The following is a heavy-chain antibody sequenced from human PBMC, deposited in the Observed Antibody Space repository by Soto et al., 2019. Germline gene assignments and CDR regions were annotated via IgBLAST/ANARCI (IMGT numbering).Heavy chain of an antibody. Sequence: ASVKVSCKASGYTFTGYYMHWVRQAPGQGLEWMGWINPNSGGTNYAQKFQGWVTMTRDTSISTAYMELSGLRSDDTAVYYCAREIGVLVPAAMFDYYYGMDVWGQGTTVTVSS. D-gene: IGHD2-2*01. CDR1: GYTFTGYY. CDR3: AREIGVLVPAAMFDYYYGMDV. CDR2: INPNSGGT. V-gene: IGHV1-2*04. J-gene: IGHJ6*02.